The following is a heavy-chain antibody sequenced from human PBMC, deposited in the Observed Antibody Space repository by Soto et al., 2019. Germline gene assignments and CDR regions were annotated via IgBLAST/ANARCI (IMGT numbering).Heavy chain of an antibody. Sequence: PGGSLRLSGAASGFTVSDYYMSWIRQSPGEGLEWIAYIGGSGYTKYADSVKGRFTISRDNSKNTLYLQMDSLSADDTAVYFCAKKGSPSGDHSNWYFDLWGRGTLVTVSS. J-gene: IGHJ2*01. V-gene: IGHV3-11*03. CDR2: IGGSGYT. CDR3: AKKGSPSGDHSNWYFDL. CDR1: GFTVSDYY. D-gene: IGHD7-27*01.